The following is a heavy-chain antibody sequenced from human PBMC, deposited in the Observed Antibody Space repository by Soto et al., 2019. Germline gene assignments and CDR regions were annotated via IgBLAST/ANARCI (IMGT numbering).Heavy chain of an antibody. CDR1: GASINSFY. D-gene: IGHD2-2*02. Sequence: QVQLQESGPGLVRPSETLSLTCVVSGASINSFYWSWIRQPPGKGLEWIGYIYYTGNTDYNPSLPSRVTISLDTSKKQFSLKLSSVTAADTAVYYCARDTTVAPGAIRGRYFELWGRCTLVTVSS. CDR3: ARDTTVAPGAIRGRYFEL. CDR2: IYYTGNT. J-gene: IGHJ2*01. V-gene: IGHV4-59*01.